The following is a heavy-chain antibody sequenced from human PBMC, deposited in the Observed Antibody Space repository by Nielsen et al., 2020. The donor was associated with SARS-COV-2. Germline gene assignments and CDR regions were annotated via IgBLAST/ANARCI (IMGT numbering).Heavy chain of an antibody. J-gene: IGHJ6*03. V-gene: IGHV4-59*01. CDR3: ARAPPGDYYDGSGYYYYYYYMDV. D-gene: IGHD3-22*01. CDR2: IYYSGST. Sequence: WIRQPPGKGLEWIGYIYYSGSTNYNPSLRSRVTISVDTSKNQFSLKLSSVTAADTAVYYCARAPPGDYYDGSGYYYYYYYMDVWGKGTTVTVSS.